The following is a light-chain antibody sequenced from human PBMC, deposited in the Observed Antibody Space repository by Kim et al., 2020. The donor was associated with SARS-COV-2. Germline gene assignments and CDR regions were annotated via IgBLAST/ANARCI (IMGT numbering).Light chain of an antibody. CDR2: DAS. V-gene: IGKV3-11*01. Sequence: EIVLTQSPATLSLSPGERATLSCRASQRVSSYLAWYQQKPGQAPRLLIYDASNRATGIPARFSGSGSGTDFTLTISSLEPEDFAVYYCQQRSNWPLYSFGQGSKLEI. CDR3: QQRSNWPLYS. J-gene: IGKJ2*03. CDR1: QRVSSY.